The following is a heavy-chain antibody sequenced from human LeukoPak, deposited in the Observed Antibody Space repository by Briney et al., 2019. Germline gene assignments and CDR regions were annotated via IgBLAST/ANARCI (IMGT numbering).Heavy chain of an antibody. J-gene: IGHJ4*02. CDR2: IRSKAYGGTT. V-gene: IGHV3-49*03. Sequence: PGGSLRLSCTASGFTFGDYAMSWFRQAPGKGLEWVGFIRSKAYGGTTEYAASVKGRFTISGDDSKSVVYLQMNSLKTEDTAVYYCTRGALVGATTCFDYWGQGALVTASS. CDR1: GFTFGDYA. CDR3: TRGALVGATTCFDY. D-gene: IGHD1-26*01.